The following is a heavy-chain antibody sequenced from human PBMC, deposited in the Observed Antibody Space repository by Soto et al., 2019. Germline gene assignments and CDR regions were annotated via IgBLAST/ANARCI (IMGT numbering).Heavy chain of an antibody. D-gene: IGHD6-19*01. J-gene: IGHJ4*02. Sequence: ASVKVSCKASGYTFTSYGISWVRQAPGQGLEWMGWTSAYNGNTNYAQKLQGRVIMTTDTSTSTAYMELRSLRSDDTAVYYCASNLAVAGGFDYWGQGTLVIVSS. CDR2: TSAYNGNT. V-gene: IGHV1-18*04. CDR3: ASNLAVAGGFDY. CDR1: GYTFTSYG.